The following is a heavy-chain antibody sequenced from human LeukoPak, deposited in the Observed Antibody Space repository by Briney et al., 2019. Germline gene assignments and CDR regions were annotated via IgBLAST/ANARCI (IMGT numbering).Heavy chain of an antibody. CDR3: ARRGGYYGSGKTYWFDP. Sequence: KPSETLSLTCTVSGGSISSSSYYWGWIRQPPGKWLEWIGTIYYSGSAYYSPSLKSRVTMFVDTSKNQFSLKLSSVTAADTAVYYCARRGGYYGSGKTYWFDPWGQGTLVTVSS. CDR2: IYYSGSA. J-gene: IGHJ5*02. CDR1: GGSISSSSYY. D-gene: IGHD3-10*01. V-gene: IGHV4-39*01.